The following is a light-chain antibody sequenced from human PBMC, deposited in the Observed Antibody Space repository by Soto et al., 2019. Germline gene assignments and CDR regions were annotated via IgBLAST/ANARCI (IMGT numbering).Light chain of an antibody. Sequence: VSPGGSVTLSCRASQSVDINLAWYQQRAGQAPRLLVYGASTKATDMPGRFSGRGSGTEFTLTINNLQSEDFAVYYCQQYNNWPPITFGQGTRLEIK. J-gene: IGKJ5*01. CDR2: GAS. CDR3: QQYNNWPPIT. CDR1: QSVDIN. V-gene: IGKV3-15*01.